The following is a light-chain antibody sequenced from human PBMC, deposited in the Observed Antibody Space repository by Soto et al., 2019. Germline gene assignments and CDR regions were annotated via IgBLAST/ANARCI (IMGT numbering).Light chain of an antibody. J-gene: IGKJ3*01. CDR1: QSISSSY. Sequence: EIVLTQSPGTLSLSPGERATLSCRASQSISSSYLCWYQQKPGQGPRLLIYGVSTRATGIPARFSGSESGTEFTLTISSLQSEDFAVYYCQQYNDWPFTFGPGTKVDIK. CDR3: QQYNDWPFT. V-gene: IGKV3-15*01. CDR2: GVS.